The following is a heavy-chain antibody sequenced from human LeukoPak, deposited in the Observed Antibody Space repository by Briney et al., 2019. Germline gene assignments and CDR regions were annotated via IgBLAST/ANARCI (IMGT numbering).Heavy chain of an antibody. CDR2: ISSSSSYI. Sequence: GGSLRLSCAASGFTFSSYSMNWVRQAPGKGLEWVSSISSSSSYIYYADSVKGRFTISRDNAKNSLYLQMNSLRAEDTAVYYCARDLTPKTYYYGSGSYVGGVYGMDVWGQGTTVTVSS. D-gene: IGHD3-10*01. CDR1: GFTFSSYS. CDR3: ARDLTPKTYYYGSGSYVGGVYGMDV. V-gene: IGHV3-21*04. J-gene: IGHJ6*02.